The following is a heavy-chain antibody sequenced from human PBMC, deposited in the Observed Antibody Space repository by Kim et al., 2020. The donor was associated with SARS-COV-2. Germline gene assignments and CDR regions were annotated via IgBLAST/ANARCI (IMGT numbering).Heavy chain of an antibody. CDR2: MYYSGSV. J-gene: IGHJ4*02. D-gene: IGHD1-1*01. CDR3: AREQVRGTEAVY. Sequence: SETLSLTCSVSGGSISSTNYFWGWIRQPPGKGLEWIGSMYYSGSVYYNPSLKSRVTMSEDTSKTQFSLKLTSVTDEDTAVDYCAREQVRGTEAVYWGEG. CDR1: GGSISSTNYF. V-gene: IGHV4-39*01.